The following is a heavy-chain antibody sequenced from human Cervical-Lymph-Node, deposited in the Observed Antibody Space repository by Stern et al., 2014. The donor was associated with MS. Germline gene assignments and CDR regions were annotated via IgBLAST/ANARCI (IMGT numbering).Heavy chain of an antibody. CDR2: ISYDGSNK. V-gene: IGHV3-30*18. CDR3: AKERDVDYGDYYYYGMDV. J-gene: IGHJ6*02. D-gene: IGHD4-17*01. Sequence: VQLVESGGGVVQPGRSLRLSCAASGFTFSSYGMHWVRQAPGKGLEWVAVISYDGSNKYYADSVKGRFTISRDNSKNTLYLQMNSLRAEDTAVYYCAKERDVDYGDYYYYGMDVWGQGTTVTVS. CDR1: GFTFSSYG.